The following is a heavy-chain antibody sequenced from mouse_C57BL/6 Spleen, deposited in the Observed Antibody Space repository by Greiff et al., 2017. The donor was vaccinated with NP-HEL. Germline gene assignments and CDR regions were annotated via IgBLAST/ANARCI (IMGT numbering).Heavy chain of an antibody. CDR3: ASGVITTVVPDD. CDR2: INPNNGGT. CDR1: GYTFTDYN. J-gene: IGHJ2*01. Sequence: EVQLQESGPELVKPGASVKMSCKASGYTFTDYNMHWVKQSHGKSLEWIGYINPNNGGTSYNQKFKGKATLTVNKSSSTAYMELRSLTSEDSAVYYCASGVITTVVPDDWGQGTTLTVSS. D-gene: IGHD1-1*01. V-gene: IGHV1-22*01.